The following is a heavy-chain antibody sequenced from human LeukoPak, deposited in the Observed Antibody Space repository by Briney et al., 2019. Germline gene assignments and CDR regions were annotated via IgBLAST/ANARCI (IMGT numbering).Heavy chain of an antibody. CDR3: VRAGGTRGYDI. Sequence: PGGSLRLSCAVSGFTFSDHRMDWVRQVPGKGLQWVGRSTDKLYSYTIEYAASVKGRFTISRADSENSLYLQMNSLKTEDTAVYYCVRAGGTRGYDIWGQGTMVTASS. CDR1: GFTFSDHR. D-gene: IGHD2-15*01. V-gene: IGHV3-72*01. J-gene: IGHJ3*02. CDR2: STDKLYSYTI.